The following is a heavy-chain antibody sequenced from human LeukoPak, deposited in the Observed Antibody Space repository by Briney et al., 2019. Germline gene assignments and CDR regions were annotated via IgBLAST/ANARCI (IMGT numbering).Heavy chain of an antibody. J-gene: IGHJ4*02. CDR1: GFTFSSYW. CDR2: INSDGSST. D-gene: IGHD3-22*01. Sequence: GGSLRLSCAASGFTFSSYWMHWVRQAPGKGRVWVSRINSDGSSTSYADSVKGRFTISRDNAKNTLYLQMNSLRAEDTAVYYCARGPGIVVAPYYFDYWGQGTLVTVSS. CDR3: ARGPGIVVAPYYFDY. V-gene: IGHV3-74*01.